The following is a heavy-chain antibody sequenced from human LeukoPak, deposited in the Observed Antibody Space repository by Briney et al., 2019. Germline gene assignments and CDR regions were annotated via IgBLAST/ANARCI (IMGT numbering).Heavy chain of an antibody. D-gene: IGHD5-18*01. CDR2: INHSGST. J-gene: IGHJ6*02. CDR3: ARGRPHTAMVGVRYYGMDA. CDR1: GGSFSGYY. V-gene: IGHV4-34*01. Sequence: PSETLSLTCAVYGGSFSGYYWSWIRQPPGKGLEWIGEINHSGSTNYNPSLKSRVTISVDTSKNQFSLKLSSVTAADTAVYYCARGRPHTAMVGVRYYGMDAWGQGTTVTVSS.